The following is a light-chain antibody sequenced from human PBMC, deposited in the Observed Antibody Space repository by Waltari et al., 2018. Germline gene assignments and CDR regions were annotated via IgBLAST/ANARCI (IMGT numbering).Light chain of an antibody. Sequence: EIVLTQSPVTLSFSPGERATLSCRASQSISTYLAWYQQKPGQAPRLLIYDASNRAAGIPARFSGSGSGTDFTLTISSLEPEDFAVYYCQQRRDWPITFGQGTRLDIK. CDR3: QQRRDWPIT. V-gene: IGKV3-11*01. CDR2: DAS. J-gene: IGKJ5*01. CDR1: QSISTY.